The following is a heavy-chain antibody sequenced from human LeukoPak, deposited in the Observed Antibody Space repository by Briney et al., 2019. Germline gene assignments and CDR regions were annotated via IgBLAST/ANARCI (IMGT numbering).Heavy chain of an antibody. CDR2: ISYSGST. J-gene: IGHJ6*02. V-gene: IGHV4-59*11. CDR3: ARESRYYYYGMDV. CDR1: GGSISSQY. Sequence: SETLSLTCTVSGGSISSQYWSWIRQPPGKGLEWIGYISYSGSTSYNPSLKSRVTISVDTSQNQFSMRLRSVTAADTAVYYCARESRYYYYGMDVWGQGTTVTVSS.